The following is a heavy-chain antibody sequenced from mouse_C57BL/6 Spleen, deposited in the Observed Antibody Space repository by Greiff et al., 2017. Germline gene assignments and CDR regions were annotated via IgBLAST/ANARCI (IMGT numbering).Heavy chain of an antibody. Sequence: EVQLQQSGPELVKPGASVKISCKASGYTFTDYYMNWVKQSPGQSLEWIGDINPNNGGTSYNQKFKGKATLTVDKSSSTAYMELRNLTSEDSAVYYCARYHDAMDYWGQGTSVTVSA. CDR3: ARYHDAMDY. CDR2: INPNNGGT. J-gene: IGHJ4*01. D-gene: IGHD2-1*01. V-gene: IGHV1-26*01. CDR1: GYTFTDYY.